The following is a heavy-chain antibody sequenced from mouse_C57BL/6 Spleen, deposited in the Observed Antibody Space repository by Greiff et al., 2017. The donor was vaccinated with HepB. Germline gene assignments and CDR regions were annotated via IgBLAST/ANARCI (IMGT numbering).Heavy chain of an antibody. CDR2: ISSSGST. J-gene: IGHJ2*01. CDR3: ARGRYYGSSYGGYFDY. D-gene: IGHD1-1*01. Sequence: EVKLVESGPALVKPSQTVSLTCTVTGYSITNGNHWWNWIRQVSGSKLEWIGYISSSGSTDSNPSLKSRISITRDTSKNQLFLQLNSVTTEDIATYYCARGRYYGSSYGGYFDYWGQGTTLTVSS. V-gene: IGHV3-4*01. CDR1: GYSITNGNHW.